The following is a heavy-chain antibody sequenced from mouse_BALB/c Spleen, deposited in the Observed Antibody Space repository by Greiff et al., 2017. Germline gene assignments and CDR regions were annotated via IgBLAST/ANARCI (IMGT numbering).Heavy chain of an antibody. Sequence: VKLMESGPGLVAPSQSLSITCTVSGFSLTSYGVHWVRQPPGKGLEWLGVIWAGGSTNYNSALMSRLSISKDNSKSQVFLKMNSLQTDDTAMYYCAREIGREDYAMDYWGQGTSVTVSS. J-gene: IGHJ4*01. CDR2: IWAGGST. CDR1: GFSLTSYG. V-gene: IGHV2-9*02. CDR3: AREIGREDYAMDY.